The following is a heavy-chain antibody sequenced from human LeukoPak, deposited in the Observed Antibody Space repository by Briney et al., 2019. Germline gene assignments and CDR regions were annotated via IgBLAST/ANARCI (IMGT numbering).Heavy chain of an antibody. J-gene: IGHJ3*02. CDR3: AKDIGRLGGPFDI. Sequence: GGSLRLSCAASGFTFSSYGMHWVRQAPGKGLEWVAVISYDVGKKYYADSVKGRFTISRDNSKNTLYLQMNSLRAEDTAVYYCAKDIGRLGGPFDIWGQGTMVTVSS. CDR2: ISYDVGKK. CDR1: GFTFSSYG. V-gene: IGHV3-30*18. D-gene: IGHD1-26*01.